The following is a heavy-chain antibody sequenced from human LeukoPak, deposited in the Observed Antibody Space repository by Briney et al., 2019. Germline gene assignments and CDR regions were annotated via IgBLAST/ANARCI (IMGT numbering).Heavy chain of an antibody. CDR2: INHSGGT. D-gene: IGHD3-3*01. CDR1: GGSFSGYY. J-gene: IGHJ4*02. CDR3: ARTRITIFGVVIRPFDY. Sequence: SETLSLTCAVYGGSFSGYYWSWIRQPPGKGLEWIGEINHSGGTNYNPSLKSRVTISVDTSKNQFSLKLSSVTAADTAVYYCARTRITIFGVVIRPFDYWGQGTLVTVSS. V-gene: IGHV4-34*01.